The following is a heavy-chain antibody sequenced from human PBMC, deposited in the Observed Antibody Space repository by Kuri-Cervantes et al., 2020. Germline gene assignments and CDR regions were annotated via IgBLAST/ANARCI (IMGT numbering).Heavy chain of an antibody. V-gene: IGHV4-34*01. J-gene: IGHJ2*01. D-gene: IGHD4-17*01. CDR1: GGSFSGYY. Sequence: SETLSLTCAVYGGSFSGYYWSWIRQPPGKGLEWIGEINHSGSTNQNPSLKSRVTISVDTSKNQFSLKLSSVTAADTAVYYCARVRRGTTAIEYWYFDLWGRGTLVTVSS. CDR2: INHSGST. CDR3: ARVRRGTTAIEYWYFDL.